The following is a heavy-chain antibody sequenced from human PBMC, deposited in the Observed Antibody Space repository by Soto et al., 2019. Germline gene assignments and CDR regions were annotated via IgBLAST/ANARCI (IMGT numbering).Heavy chain of an antibody. CDR1: GFTFSSYA. CDR2: ISGSGGST. D-gene: IGHD3-16*01. J-gene: IGHJ6*02. CDR3: AKDWGGVYTLGVGKYGMDV. Sequence: GGSLRLSCAASGFTFSSYAMSWVRQAPGKGLEWVSAISGSGGSTYYADSVKGRFTISRDNSKNTLYLQMNSLRAEDTAVYYCAKDWGGVYTLGVGKYGMDVWGQGTTVTVSS. V-gene: IGHV3-23*01.